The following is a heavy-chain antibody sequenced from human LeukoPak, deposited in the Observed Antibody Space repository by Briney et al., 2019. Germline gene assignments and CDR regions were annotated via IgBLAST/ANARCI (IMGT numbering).Heavy chain of an antibody. CDR3: ARVGGSYYGYSSAIDY. V-gene: IGHV4-34*01. CDR1: GGSFSGYY. Sequence: PSETLSPTCAVYGGSFSGYYWSWIRQPPGKGLEWIGEINHSGSTNYNPSLKSRVTISVDTSKNQFSLKLSSVTAADTAVYYCARVGGSYYGYSSAIDYWGQGTLVTVSS. CDR2: INHSGST. D-gene: IGHD1-26*01. J-gene: IGHJ4*02.